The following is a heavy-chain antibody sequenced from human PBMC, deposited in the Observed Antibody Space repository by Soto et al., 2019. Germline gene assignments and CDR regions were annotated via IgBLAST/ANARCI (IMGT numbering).Heavy chain of an antibody. CDR3: ARFCGDCYWNNSYYGLDA. CDR2: VYYSGTT. D-gene: IGHD2-21*02. V-gene: IGHV4-59*01. J-gene: IGHJ6*02. CDR1: GGSLSNYY. Sequence: PSETLSLTCTVSGGSLSNYYWSWIRQPPGKGLEWIGYVYYSGTTNYNPSLKSRVTISVDTSKNQFSLKLSSVTAADRAQYYCARFCGDCYWNNSYYGLDAWGQGTMVTVSS.